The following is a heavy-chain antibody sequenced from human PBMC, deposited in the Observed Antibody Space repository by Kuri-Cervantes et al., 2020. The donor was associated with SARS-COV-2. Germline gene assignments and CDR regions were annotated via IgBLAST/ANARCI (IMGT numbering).Heavy chain of an antibody. Sequence: GESLKISCTASGFTFGDYAMSWVRQAPGKGLEWVGRARNKSNSYTTDYAASVKGRFTISRDDSKNSLYLQMNSLKAEDTAVYYCASAVAGLFDYWGQGTLVTVSS. V-gene: IGHV3-72*01. CDR1: GFTFGDYA. D-gene: IGHD6-19*01. CDR3: ASAVAGLFDY. CDR2: ARNKSNSYTT. J-gene: IGHJ4*02.